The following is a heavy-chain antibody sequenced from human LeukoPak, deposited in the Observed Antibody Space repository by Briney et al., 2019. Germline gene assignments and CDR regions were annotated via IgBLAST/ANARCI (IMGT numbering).Heavy chain of an antibody. CDR3: ARGDREVTTFFDY. CDR2: IIPIFGTA. CDR1: GGTFSSYA. J-gene: IGHJ4*02. Sequence: SVKVSCKSSGGTFSSYASSWVRQARGQAREWMGGIIPIFGTANYAHKLQGRGTITAYEATTTAYIELKMLRAHDTGVYYCARGDREVTTFFDYWGQGPLVTVSS. D-gene: IGHD4-17*01. V-gene: IGHV1-69*01.